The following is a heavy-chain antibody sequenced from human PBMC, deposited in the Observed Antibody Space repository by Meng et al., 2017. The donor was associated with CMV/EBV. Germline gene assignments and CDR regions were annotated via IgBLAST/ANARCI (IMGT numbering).Heavy chain of an antibody. Sequence: GQLQDSGPGLVTPSQTLSLTCTVSGGSISSGDYYWSWIRQPPGKGLEWIGYIYYSGSTYYNPSLKSRVTISVDTSKNQFSLKLSSVTAADTAVYYCARDNRRGGVDYWGQGTLVTVSS. J-gene: IGHJ4*02. D-gene: IGHD3-3*01. V-gene: IGHV4-30-4*08. CDR3: ARDNRRGGVDY. CDR1: GGSISSGDYY. CDR2: IYYSGST.